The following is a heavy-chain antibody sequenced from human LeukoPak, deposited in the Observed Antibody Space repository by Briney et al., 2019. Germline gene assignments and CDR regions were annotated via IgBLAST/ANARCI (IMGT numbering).Heavy chain of an antibody. CDR2: ISAYNGNT. CDR1: GYTFTSYG. J-gene: IGHJ4*02. V-gene: IGHV1-18*01. CDR3: ARRVGVVVPAAMLNYFDY. D-gene: IGHD2-2*01. Sequence: ASVKVSCKASGYTFTSYGISWVRQAPGQGLEWMGWISAYNGNTNYAQKLQGRVTMTTDTSTSTAYMELRSLRSDDTAVYYCARRVGVVVPAAMLNYFDYWGQGTLVTVSS.